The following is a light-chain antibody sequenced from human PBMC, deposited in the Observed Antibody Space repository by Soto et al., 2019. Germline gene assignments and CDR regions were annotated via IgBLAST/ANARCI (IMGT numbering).Light chain of an antibody. CDR1: QTISSW. V-gene: IGKV1-5*03. CDR2: KAS. Sequence: DIQMTQSPSTLSGSVGDRVTITCRASQTISSWLAWYQQKPGKAPKLLIYKASTLKSGVPSRFSGSGSGTEFTLTISSLQPDDFATYYCQHVYSYPLTFGGGTKVEIK. J-gene: IGKJ4*01. CDR3: QHVYSYPLT.